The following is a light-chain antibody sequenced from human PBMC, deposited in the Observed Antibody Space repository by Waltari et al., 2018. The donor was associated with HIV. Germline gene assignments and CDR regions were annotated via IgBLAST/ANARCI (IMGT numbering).Light chain of an antibody. V-gene: IGLV2-14*03. CDR1: SSDVGRYNY. CDR3: SSYTVTGTLNWV. J-gene: IGLJ3*02. Sequence: QSALTQPASVPGSPGQSIPISCPGTSSDVGRYNYVSWYQQHPGKAPKLLIYEFSNRPSGVSNRFSGSKSGNTASLTISGLQAEDEALYYCSSYTVTGTLNWVFGGGTKLTVL. CDR2: EFS.